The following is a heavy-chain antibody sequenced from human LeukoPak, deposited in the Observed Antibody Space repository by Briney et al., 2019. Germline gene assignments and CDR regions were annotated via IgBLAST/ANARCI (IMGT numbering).Heavy chain of an antibody. J-gene: IGHJ3*02. V-gene: IGHV3-30*02. CDR2: IRYDGSNK. D-gene: IGHD1-26*01. Sequence: GGSLRLSCAASGFTFGSYGMHWVRQAPGKGLEWVAFIRYDGSNKYYADSVKGRFTISRDNSKNTLYLQMNSLRAEDTAVYYCAKEGPVRPRRWGAFDIWGQGTMVTVSS. CDR3: AKEGPVRPRRWGAFDI. CDR1: GFTFGSYG.